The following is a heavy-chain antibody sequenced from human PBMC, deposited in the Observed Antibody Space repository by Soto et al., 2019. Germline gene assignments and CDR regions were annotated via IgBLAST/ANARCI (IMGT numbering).Heavy chain of an antibody. Sequence: GESLKISCKGSGYSFTSYWIGWVRQMPEKGLEWMGIIYPGDSDTRYSPSFQGQVTISADKSISTAYLQWSSLKASDTAMYYCCVRVNYYDSSGYRYYFDYWGQGTLVTVSS. CDR1: GYSFTSYW. CDR3: CVRVNYYDSSGYRYYFDY. CDR2: IYPGDSDT. D-gene: IGHD3-22*01. V-gene: IGHV5-51*01. J-gene: IGHJ4*02.